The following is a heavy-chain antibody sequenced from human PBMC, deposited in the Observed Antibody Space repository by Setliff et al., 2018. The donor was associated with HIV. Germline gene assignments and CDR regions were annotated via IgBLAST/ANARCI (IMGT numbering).Heavy chain of an antibody. CDR1: GDSIDRSNFF. Sequence: SETLSLTCTVSGDSIDRSNFFWTWIRQHPGKGLEWIGYIYYSGNATYNPSLKSQASISVDTSRNEFSLKLSSVTAADTAVYFCARGGAFCGRDSCYYLDYWGQGNPVTVSS. V-gene: IGHV4-31*01. CDR2: IYYSGNA. J-gene: IGHJ4*02. D-gene: IGHD2-21*02. CDR3: ARGGAFCGRDSCYYLDY.